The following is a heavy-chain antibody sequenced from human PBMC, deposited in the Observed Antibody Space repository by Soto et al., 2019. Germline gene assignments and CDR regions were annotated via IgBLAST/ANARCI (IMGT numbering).Heavy chain of an antibody. V-gene: IGHV1-69*06. Sequence: QVQLVQSGAEVKKPGTSVKVSCKGSGGTFSSYTIIWVRQSPGQGLEWMGGISPIFGTANYAQKFQGRVTITADKAANTVYMELSSLRSEDTALYYCVREVYFFHSRDYKSFDIWGQGTTVTVSS. CDR1: GGTFSSYT. J-gene: IGHJ3*02. CDR3: VREVYFFHSRDYKSFDI. D-gene: IGHD3-22*01. CDR2: ISPIFGTA.